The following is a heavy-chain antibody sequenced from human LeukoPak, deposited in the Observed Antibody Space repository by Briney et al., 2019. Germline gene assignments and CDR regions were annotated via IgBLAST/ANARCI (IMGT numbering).Heavy chain of an antibody. V-gene: IGHV3-30*18. CDR2: ISYDGSNK. CDR1: GFTFSSYG. J-gene: IGHJ4*02. D-gene: IGHD4-11*01. Sequence: GGSLRLSCAASGFTFSSYGMHWVRQAPGKGLEWVAVISYDGSNKYYADSVKGRFTISRDNSKNTLYLQMNSLRAEDTAVYYCAKEEPADYLGNWGQGTLVTVSS. CDR3: AKEEPADYLGN.